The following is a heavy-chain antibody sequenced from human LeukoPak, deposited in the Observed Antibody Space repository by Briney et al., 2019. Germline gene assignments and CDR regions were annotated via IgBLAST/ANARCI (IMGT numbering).Heavy chain of an antibody. CDR1: GGSISSYY. D-gene: IGHD6-13*01. Sequence: PSETLSLTCTVSGGSISSYYWSWIRQPAGKGLEWIGRIYTSGSTNYNPSLKSRVTMSVDTSKDQFSLKLSSVTAADTAVYYCARVSIAAGADWFDPWGQGTLVTVSS. J-gene: IGHJ5*02. CDR3: ARVSIAAGADWFDP. V-gene: IGHV4-4*07. CDR2: IYTSGST.